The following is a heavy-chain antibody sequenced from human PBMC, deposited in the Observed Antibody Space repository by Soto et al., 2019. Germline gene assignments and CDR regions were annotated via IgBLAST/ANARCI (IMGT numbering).Heavy chain of an antibody. CDR1: GGSISSYY. D-gene: IGHD3-3*01. CDR3: SRLGDFWSGYRMDV. V-gene: IGHV4-59*01. CDR2: IYHSGST. Sequence: SETLSLTCTVSGGSISSYYWSCIRQPPGKGLEWIGYIYHSGSTNYNPSLKSRVTISVDTSKNQFSLKLTSVTAADTAVYYCSRLGDFWSGYRMDVWGQGTTVTVSS. J-gene: IGHJ6*02.